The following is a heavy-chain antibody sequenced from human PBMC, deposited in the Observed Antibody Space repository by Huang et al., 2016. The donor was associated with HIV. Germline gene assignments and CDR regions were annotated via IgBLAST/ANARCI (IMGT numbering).Heavy chain of an antibody. V-gene: IGHV3-30*18. CDR1: TFNNFG. Sequence: TFNNFGMHWVRQAPGKGLEWVAVISYDGSSGRYSESVKGRFTISRDNPMDTLYLQMNSLRPDDTAVYYCAKESRWYSDLDNWGQGTLVTASS. CDR3: AKESRWYSDLDN. CDR2: ISYDGSSG. D-gene: IGHD2-15*01. J-gene: IGHJ4*02.